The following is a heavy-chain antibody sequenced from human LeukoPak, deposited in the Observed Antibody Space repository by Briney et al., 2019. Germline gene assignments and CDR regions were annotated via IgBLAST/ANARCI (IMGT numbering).Heavy chain of an antibody. CDR1: GGSISSYY. Sequence: PSETLSLTCTVSGGSISSYYWSWIRQPPGKGLEWIGYIYYSGSTNYNPSLKSRVTISVDTSKNQFSLKLSSVTAADTAVYYCARGLLVAARYYMDVWGKGTTVTVSS. CDR3: ARGLLVAARYYMDV. CDR2: IYYSGST. J-gene: IGHJ6*03. D-gene: IGHD6-6*01. V-gene: IGHV4-59*01.